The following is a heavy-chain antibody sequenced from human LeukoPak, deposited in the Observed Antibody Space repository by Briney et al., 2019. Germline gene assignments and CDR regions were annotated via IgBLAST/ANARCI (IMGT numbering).Heavy chain of an antibody. J-gene: IGHJ4*02. V-gene: IGHV3-64*02. CDR1: GFXFRSYA. Sequence: GGSLRLSCAASGFXFRSYAMHWVRQAPGRGLEYVSAITSNGGTTFYAESVKGRFTISRDNSKNTLYLQMGSLRAEDMAVYYCARVLSGDYGDLGDYWGQGTLVTVSS. D-gene: IGHD4-17*01. CDR2: ITSNGGTT. CDR3: ARVLSGDYGDLGDY.